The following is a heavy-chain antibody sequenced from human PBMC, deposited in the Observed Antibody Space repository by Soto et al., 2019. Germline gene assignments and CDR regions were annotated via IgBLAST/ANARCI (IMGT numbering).Heavy chain of an antibody. D-gene: IGHD5-18*01. CDR1: GGSISSGGYS. V-gene: IGHV4-31*03. CDR3: ASDSYGSLGLDY. J-gene: IGHJ4*02. Sequence: PSETRSLTCTVSGGSISSGGYSWTWIRQHPGKGLEWIGYIYYSGSTYYKPSLKSRVTISVDTSKNQFSLKLSSVTAADTAVYYCASDSYGSLGLDYWGQGTLVTVSS. CDR2: IYYSGST.